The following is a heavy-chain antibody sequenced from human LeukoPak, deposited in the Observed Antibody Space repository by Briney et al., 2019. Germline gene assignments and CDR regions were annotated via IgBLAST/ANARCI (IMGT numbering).Heavy chain of an antibody. CDR3: AKVGYSSHFDY. V-gene: IGHV3-30*02. D-gene: IGHD6-13*01. CDR2: IRYDGNNE. J-gene: IGHJ4*02. CDR1: GFIFRNYG. Sequence: GGSLRLSCAASGFIFRNYGVHWVRQAPGKGLEWVAFIRYDGNNEYYADSVKGRFTISRDNSKNTLYLQMNSLRAEDTAVYYCAKVGYSSHFDYWGQGTLVTVSS.